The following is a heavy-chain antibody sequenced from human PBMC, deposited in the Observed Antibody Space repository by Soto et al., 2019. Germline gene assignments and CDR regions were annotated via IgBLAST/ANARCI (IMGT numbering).Heavy chain of an antibody. CDR3: VRSRQMESGNDYGLDV. V-gene: IGHV4-30-4*01. J-gene: IGHJ6*02. CDR1: GVSLNTADTW. CDR2: YHSGGST. D-gene: IGHD1-1*01. Sequence: QVQLQESGSGLVKPSQSLSLSCTVSGVSLNTADTWWSWIRQSPGKGLEFIGYYHSGGSTYYDASFRSRVIISADTSISQFSLKLSSVTVADTAVYFCVRSRQMESGNDYGLDVCGQGTTVTVSS.